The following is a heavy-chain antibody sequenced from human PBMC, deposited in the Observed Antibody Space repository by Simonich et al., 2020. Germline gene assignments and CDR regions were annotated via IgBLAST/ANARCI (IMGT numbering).Heavy chain of an antibody. Sequence: EVQLVESGGGLVQPGGSLRLSCAASGFTFISYEMNWVRPAQGKGLEGVSYISSSGSTIYYADSVKGRFTISRDNAKNSLYLQMNSLRAEDTAVYYCARHYYGDYYFDYWGQGTLVTVSS. D-gene: IGHD4-17*01. V-gene: IGHV3-48*03. CDR1: GFTFISYE. CDR3: ARHYYGDYYFDY. J-gene: IGHJ4*02. CDR2: ISSSGSTI.